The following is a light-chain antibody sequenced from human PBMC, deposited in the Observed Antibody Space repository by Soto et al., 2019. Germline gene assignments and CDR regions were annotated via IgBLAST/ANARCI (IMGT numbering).Light chain of an antibody. Sequence: QSALTPPPSASGSPGQPVTISCTGTSSDVGGYNYVSWYQQHPGKSPKLMIYEVSKRPSGVPDRFSGSKSGNTASLTVSGLQAEDEADYYCSSYAGSNNVVFGGGTKVTVL. CDR2: EVS. CDR3: SSYAGSNNVV. CDR1: SSDVGGYNY. J-gene: IGLJ2*01. V-gene: IGLV2-8*01.